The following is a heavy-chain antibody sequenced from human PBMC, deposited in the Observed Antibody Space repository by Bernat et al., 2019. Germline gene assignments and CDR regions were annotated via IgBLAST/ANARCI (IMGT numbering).Heavy chain of an antibody. CDR3: ARGVAYGDLGNWFDP. D-gene: IGHD4-17*01. Sequence: EVQLVESGGGLVQPGGSLRLSCAASGFTFSSYEMNWVRQAPGKGLEWVSYISSSGSTIYYADSVKGRFTISRDNAKNSLYLQMNSLRAEDTAVYYCARGVAYGDLGNWFDPWGQGTLVTVSS. V-gene: IGHV3-48*03. CDR2: ISSSGSTI. CDR1: GFTFSSYE. J-gene: IGHJ5*02.